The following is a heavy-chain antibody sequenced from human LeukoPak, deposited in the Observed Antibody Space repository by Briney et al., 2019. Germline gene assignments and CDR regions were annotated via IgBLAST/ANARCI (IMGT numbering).Heavy chain of an antibody. Sequence: SETLSLTCGVSGYSISSGYFWVWIRQPPGKGLEWIGSVYHTGATYYNPSLRSPVTISVDTSKNQFSLELNSVTASDTAVYYCARDLGLTISANWFDPWGQGTLVTVSS. CDR1: GYSISSGYF. J-gene: IGHJ5*02. D-gene: IGHD3-3*01. CDR2: VYHTGAT. V-gene: IGHV4-38-2*02. CDR3: ARDLGLTISANWFDP.